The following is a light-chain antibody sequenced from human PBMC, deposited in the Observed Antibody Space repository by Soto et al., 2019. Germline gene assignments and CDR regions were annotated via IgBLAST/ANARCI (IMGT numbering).Light chain of an antibody. CDR1: QSLNSF. V-gene: IGKV1-39*01. CDR2: AAS. J-gene: IGKJ5*01. CDR3: QQYCSSPVT. Sequence: DIQLTQSPSSLSASVGDRVAITCRASQSLNSFLNWYQQKPGKAPRLLIYAASSGQSGVPVRFSGSGSGTDFTLTISSLEPEDFATYYCQQYCSSPVTFGQGTRLEIK.